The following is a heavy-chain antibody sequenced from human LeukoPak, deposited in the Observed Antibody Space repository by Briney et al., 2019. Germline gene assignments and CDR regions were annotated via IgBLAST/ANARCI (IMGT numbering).Heavy chain of an antibody. CDR3: ARGRGYCSGGSCYSWFDP. Sequence: SETLSLTCAVYGGSFSGYYWSWIRQPPGKGLEWIGEINHSGSTNYNPSLKSRVTISVDTSKIQFSLKLSSVTAADTAVYYCARGRGYCSGGSCYSWFDPWGQGTLVTVSS. V-gene: IGHV4-34*01. J-gene: IGHJ5*02. D-gene: IGHD2-15*01. CDR1: GGSFSGYY. CDR2: INHSGST.